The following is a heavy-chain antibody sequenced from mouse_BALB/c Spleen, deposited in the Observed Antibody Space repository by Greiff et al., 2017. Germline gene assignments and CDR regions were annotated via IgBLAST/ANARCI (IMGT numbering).Heavy chain of an antibody. V-gene: IGHV1-77*01. CDR3: ARDGNPY. CDR1: GYTFTDYY. CDR2: IYPGSGNT. D-gene: IGHD2-1*01. Sequence: VKLMESGAELARPGASVKLSCKASGYTFTDYYINWVKQRTGQGLEWIGEIYPGSGNTYYNEKFKGKATLTADKSYSTAYMQLSSLTSEDSAVYFCARDGNPYWGQGTTLTVSS. J-gene: IGHJ2*01.